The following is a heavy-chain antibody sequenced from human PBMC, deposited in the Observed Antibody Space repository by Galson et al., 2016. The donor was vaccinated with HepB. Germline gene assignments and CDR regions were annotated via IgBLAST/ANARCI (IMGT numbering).Heavy chain of an antibody. CDR1: GFTFSDYY. V-gene: IGHV3-11*04. CDR3: ARDRNYYGSGSPLTT. D-gene: IGHD3-10*01. J-gene: IGHJ5*02. Sequence: SLRLSCAASGFTFSDYYMSWIRQAPGKGLEWVSYISSSGSTIYYADSVKGRFTISRDNVKNSLYLQMNSLRAEDTAVYYCARDRNYYGSGSPLTTWGQGTLVTVSS. CDR2: ISSSGSTI.